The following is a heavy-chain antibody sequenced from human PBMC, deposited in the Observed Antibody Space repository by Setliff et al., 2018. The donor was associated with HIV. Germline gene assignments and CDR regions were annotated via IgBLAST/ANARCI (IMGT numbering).Heavy chain of an antibody. J-gene: IGHJ6*02. V-gene: IGHV1-18*01. CDR1: TNDFSSQS. CDR2: ISTYSDEA. Sequence: ASVKVSCKAFTNDFSSQSFSWVRQAPGQGLEWMGWISTYSDEASYAQNLYDRVTMTTDTSTSTAYMELRSLRFDDTAVYYCARDVEHMMDVWGQGTTVTVSS. CDR3: ARDVEHMMDV.